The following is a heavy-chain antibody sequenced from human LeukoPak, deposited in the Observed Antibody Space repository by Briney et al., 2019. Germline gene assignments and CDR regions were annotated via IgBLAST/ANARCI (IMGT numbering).Heavy chain of an antibody. V-gene: IGHV4-39*01. CDR1: GGSISSSSYY. D-gene: IGHD3-22*01. Sequence: PSETLSLTCTVSGGSISSSSYYWGWIRQPPGKGLEWIGSIYYSGSTYYNPSLKSRVTISVDTSKNQFSLKLSSVTAADTAVYYCARLKITMIVVSDYFDYWGQGTLVTVSS. CDR2: IYYSGST. CDR3: ARLKITMIVVSDYFDY. J-gene: IGHJ4*02.